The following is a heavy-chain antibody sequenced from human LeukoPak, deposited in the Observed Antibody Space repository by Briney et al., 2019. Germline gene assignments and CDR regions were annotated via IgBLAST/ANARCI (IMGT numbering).Heavy chain of an antibody. CDR2: FDPEDGET. Sequence: GASVKVSCKVSGYTLTELSMHWVRQAPGKGLEWMGGFDPEDGETIYAQKFQGRVTMTEDTSTDTAYMELSSLRSEDTAVYYCATERAGITMVRSWLDPWGQGTLVTVSS. D-gene: IGHD3-10*01. CDR3: ATERAGITMVRSWLDP. CDR1: GYTLTELS. J-gene: IGHJ5*02. V-gene: IGHV1-24*01.